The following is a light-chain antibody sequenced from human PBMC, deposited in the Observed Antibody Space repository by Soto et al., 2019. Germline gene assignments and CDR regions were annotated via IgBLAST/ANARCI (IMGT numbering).Light chain of an antibody. CDR2: DAS. CDR1: QSISSW. CDR3: QQRNSYPIT. Sequence: DIQMTQSPSTLSASVGDRAPITCRASQSISSWLAWYQQKPGKAPKFLIYDASNLESGVPSRFSGSGSGTEFTLTISSLQPEDFATYYCQQRNSYPITFGQGTRLEIK. J-gene: IGKJ5*01. V-gene: IGKV1-5*01.